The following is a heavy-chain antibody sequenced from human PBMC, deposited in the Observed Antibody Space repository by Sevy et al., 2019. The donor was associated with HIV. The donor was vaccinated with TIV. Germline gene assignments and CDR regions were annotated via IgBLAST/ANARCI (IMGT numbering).Heavy chain of an antibody. CDR1: GYTFTSYA. Sequence: ASVKVSCKASGYTFTSYAMNWVRQAPGQGLEWMGWINTNTGNPTYAQGFTGRFVFSSDTSVSTAYLQISSLKAEDTAVYYCARDPPFRYDKRGHFDYWGQGTLVTVSS. CDR3: ARDPPFRYDKRGHFDY. CDR2: INTNTGNP. J-gene: IGHJ4*02. V-gene: IGHV7-4-1*02. D-gene: IGHD3-22*01.